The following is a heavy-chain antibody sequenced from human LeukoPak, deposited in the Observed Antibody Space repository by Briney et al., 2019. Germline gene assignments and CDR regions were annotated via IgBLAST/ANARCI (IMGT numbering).Heavy chain of an antibody. CDR1: GFTFSSYS. CDR2: ISSSSYI. D-gene: IGHD1-1*01. V-gene: IGHV3-21*01. Sequence: GGSLRLSCAASGFTFSSYSMNWVRQAPGKGLEWVSSISSSSYIYYADSVKGRFTISRDNAKNSLYLQMNSLRAEDTAVYYCARDTGTTVALFFFDYWGQGTLVTVSS. J-gene: IGHJ4*02. CDR3: ARDTGTTVALFFFDY.